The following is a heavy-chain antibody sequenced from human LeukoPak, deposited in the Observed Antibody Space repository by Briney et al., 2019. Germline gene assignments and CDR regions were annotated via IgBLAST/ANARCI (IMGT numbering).Heavy chain of an antibody. Sequence: GGSLRLSCAASGFTFTNYAMSWVRRAPGKGLEWVSLISASGGNTYYADSVKGRFTISRDNSKNTLYLQMNSLKAEDTAIYYCAKDYSSSWYYFDYWGQGTLVTVSS. CDR1: GFTFTNYA. J-gene: IGHJ4*02. CDR2: ISASGGNT. V-gene: IGHV3-23*01. CDR3: AKDYSSSWYYFDY. D-gene: IGHD6-13*01.